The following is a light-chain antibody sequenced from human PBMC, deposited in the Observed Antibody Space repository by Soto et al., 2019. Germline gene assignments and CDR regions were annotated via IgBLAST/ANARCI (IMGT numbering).Light chain of an antibody. CDR3: CSYAGSYSWV. Sequence: QSVLTQPRSVSGSPGQSVTISCTGTSSDVGGYNYVSWYQQHPGKAPKLMIYDVSKRPSGVPDRFSGSKSGNTASLTISGLQAEDEADYYCCSYAGSYSWVFGGGPKVTVL. J-gene: IGLJ3*02. CDR1: SSDVGGYNY. CDR2: DVS. V-gene: IGLV2-11*01.